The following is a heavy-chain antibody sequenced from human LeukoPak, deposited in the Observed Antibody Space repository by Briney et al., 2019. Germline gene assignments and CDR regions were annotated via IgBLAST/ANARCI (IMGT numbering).Heavy chain of an antibody. CDR1: GGTFGSYA. J-gene: IGHJ5*02. CDR2: IIPIFGTA. Sequence: GSSVKVSCKASGGTFGSYAISWVRQAPGQGLEWMGGIIPIFGTANYAQKFQGRVTITADESTSTAYMELSSLRSEDTAVYYCARSLRAAAALNWFDPWGQGTLVTVSS. CDR3: ARSLRAAAALNWFDP. D-gene: IGHD6-13*01. V-gene: IGHV1-69*01.